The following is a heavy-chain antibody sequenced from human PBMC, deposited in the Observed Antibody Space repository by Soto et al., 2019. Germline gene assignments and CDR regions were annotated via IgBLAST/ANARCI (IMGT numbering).Heavy chain of an antibody. CDR3: ARGGITMVRGRHWFDP. V-gene: IGHV4-34*01. CDR1: GGSFSGYY. Sequence: QVQLQQWGAGLLKPSETLSLTCAVYGGSFSGYYWNWIRQPPGKGLEWIGEINHSGSTNYNPSLKSRVTISVDTSKNQFSLKLGSVTAADTAVYYCARGGITMVRGRHWFDPWGQGTLVTVSS. J-gene: IGHJ5*02. D-gene: IGHD3-10*01. CDR2: INHSGST.